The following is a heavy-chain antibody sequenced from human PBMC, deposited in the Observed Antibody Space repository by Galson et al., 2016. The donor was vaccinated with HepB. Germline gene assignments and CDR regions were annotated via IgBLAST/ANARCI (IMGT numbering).Heavy chain of an antibody. J-gene: IGHJ4*02. CDR2: INPNGGGT. D-gene: IGHD6-13*01. CDR1: GYTFTGHY. CDR3: ARVGPSGWSYSYLDY. Sequence: SVKVSCKASGYTFTGHYIHWVRQAPGQGLEWMGWINPNGGGTNSEQKLHGRLTMTRDTSANTAHMELTSLRSDDTAIYYCARVGPSGWSYSYLDYWGQGTLVTVSS. V-gene: IGHV1-2*02.